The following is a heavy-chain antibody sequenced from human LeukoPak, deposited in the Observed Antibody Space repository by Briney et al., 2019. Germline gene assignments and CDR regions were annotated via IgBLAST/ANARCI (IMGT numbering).Heavy chain of an antibody. CDR3: ARGQGITIFGVVNPHSYYMDV. Sequence: GGSLRLSCAASGFTFSSYWMHWVRQAPGKGLVWVSRINSDGSSTSYADSVKGRFTISRDNSKNTLYLQMNSLRAEDTAVYYCARGQGITIFGVVNPHSYYMDVWGKGTTVTVSS. D-gene: IGHD3-3*01. J-gene: IGHJ6*03. V-gene: IGHV3-74*01. CDR1: GFTFSSYW. CDR2: INSDGSST.